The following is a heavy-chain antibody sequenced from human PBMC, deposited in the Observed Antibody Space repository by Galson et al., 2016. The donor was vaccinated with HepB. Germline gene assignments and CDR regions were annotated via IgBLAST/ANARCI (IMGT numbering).Heavy chain of an antibody. CDR1: GYSFTTYG. J-gene: IGHJ6*02. CDR3: ARFKSTRLSSWAV. V-gene: IGHV1-3*01. CDR2: INPGNGDA. D-gene: IGHD2-15*01. Sequence: SVKVSCKASGYSFTTYGLHWVRQASGQRLEWMGWINPGNGDAKYSEKFQGRVIITRDTSATTAYMEVSSLRSEDSAVYYCARFKSTRLSSWAVWGQGTTVIVSS.